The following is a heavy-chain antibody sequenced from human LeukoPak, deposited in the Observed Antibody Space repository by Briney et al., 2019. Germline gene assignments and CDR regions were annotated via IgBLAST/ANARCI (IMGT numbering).Heavy chain of an antibody. CDR3: ARAPNVEYYSDS. CDR1: GFTVSSKY. J-gene: IGHJ4*02. Sequence: GGSLRLSCAASGFTVSSKYMSWVRQAPGKGLEWVSVIYSGGSTYYADPVKGRFTISRDNSKNTLYLQMNSLRAEDTAVYYCARAPNVEYYSDSWGQGTLVTVSS. CDR2: IYSGGST. D-gene: IGHD3-3*01. V-gene: IGHV3-53*01.